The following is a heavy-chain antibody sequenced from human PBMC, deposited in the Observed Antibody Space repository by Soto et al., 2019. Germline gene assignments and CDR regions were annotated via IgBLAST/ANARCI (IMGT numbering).Heavy chain of an antibody. D-gene: IGHD3-22*01. CDR3: ARAMGGGYYDSRGYGDPDFDY. CDR2: IWYDGSNK. J-gene: IGHJ4*02. CDR1: VFTFSSYG. V-gene: IGHV3-33*01. Sequence: RSLRLSCASSVFTFSSYGMHCVRQAPGKWLEWVAVIWYDGSNKYYADSGKGRFTISRDNSKNTLYLQMNSLRAEDTAVYYCARAMGGGYYDSRGYGDPDFDYWGQRTLVPVSP.